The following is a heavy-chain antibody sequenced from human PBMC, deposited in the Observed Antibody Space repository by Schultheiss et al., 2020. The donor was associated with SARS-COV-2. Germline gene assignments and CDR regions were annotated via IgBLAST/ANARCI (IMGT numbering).Heavy chain of an antibody. CDR3: ARQAVVVLGWFDP. V-gene: IGHV4-39*01. J-gene: IGHJ5*02. CDR2: IYYSGNT. CDR1: GGSISSGTYY. D-gene: IGHD2-15*01. Sequence: SQTLSLTCTVSGGSISSGTYYWTWIRQHPGKGLEWIGHIYYSGNTNYNPSLKSRVTISLDTSKNQFSLRLSSVTAADTAVYYCARQAVVVLGWFDPWGQGTLVTVSS.